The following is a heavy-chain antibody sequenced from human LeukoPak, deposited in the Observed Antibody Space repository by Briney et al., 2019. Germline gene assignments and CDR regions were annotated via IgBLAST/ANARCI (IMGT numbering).Heavy chain of an antibody. Sequence: PGGSLRLSCAASGFTFDDYAMHWVRQAPGKGLEWVSGISWNSGSIGYADSVKGRFTISRDNAKNSLYLQMNSLRAEDTALYYCAREVGATYAFDIWGQGTMVTVSS. CDR3: AREVGATYAFDI. V-gene: IGHV3-9*01. CDR2: ISWNSGSI. CDR1: GFTFDDYA. D-gene: IGHD1-26*01. J-gene: IGHJ3*02.